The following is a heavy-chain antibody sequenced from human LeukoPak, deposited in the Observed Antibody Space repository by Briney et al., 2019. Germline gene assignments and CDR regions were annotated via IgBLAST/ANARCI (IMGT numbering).Heavy chain of an antibody. J-gene: IGHJ4*02. Sequence: GASVKVSCKASGYTFTTYAMNWVRQAPGQGLEWMGGIIPIFGTANYAQKFQGRVTITADESTSTAYMELSSLRSDDTAVYYCARDHSYGYPLYWGQGTLVTVSS. CDR1: GYTFTTYA. CDR2: IIPIFGTA. V-gene: IGHV1-69*13. D-gene: IGHD5-18*01. CDR3: ARDHSYGYPLY.